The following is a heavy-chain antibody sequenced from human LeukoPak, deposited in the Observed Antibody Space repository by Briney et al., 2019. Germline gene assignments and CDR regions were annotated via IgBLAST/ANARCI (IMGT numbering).Heavy chain of an antibody. V-gene: IGHV3-23*01. CDR2: TSDSGDST. CDR3: AKLIQIVGASDDDY. D-gene: IGHD1-26*01. CDR1: GFTFTSHA. Sequence: GGSLRLSCAASGFTFTSHAVSWVRQAPEKGLEWVSSTSDSGDSTYYADSVKGRFTISRDNSKKTLYLQMNSLRAEDTAVYYCAKLIQIVGASDDDYWGQGTLVTVSS. J-gene: IGHJ4*02.